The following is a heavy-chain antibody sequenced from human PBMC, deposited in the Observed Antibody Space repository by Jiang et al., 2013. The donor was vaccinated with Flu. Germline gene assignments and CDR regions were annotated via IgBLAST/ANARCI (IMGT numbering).Heavy chain of an antibody. D-gene: IGHD3-22*01. J-gene: IGHJ4*02. Sequence: CKASGYTFTSYYMHWVRQAPGQGLEWMGIINPSGGSTSYAQKFQGRVTMTRDTSTSTVYMELSSLRSEDTAVYYCAATYYDSSGYYYRFDYWGQGTLVTVSS. CDR2: INPSGGST. V-gene: IGHV1-46*03. CDR1: GYTFTSYY. CDR3: AATYYDSSGYYYRFDY.